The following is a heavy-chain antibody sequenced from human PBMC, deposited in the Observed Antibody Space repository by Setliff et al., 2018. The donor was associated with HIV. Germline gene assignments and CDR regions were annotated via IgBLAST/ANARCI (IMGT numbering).Heavy chain of an antibody. Sequence: GASVKVSCKASGGTFSSYAISWVRQAPGQGLEWMGWMNPNSGNTGYAQKFQGRVTMTRDTSISTAYMELRSLRSDDTAVYYCGRVPYMSAWFSGGHNPFDVWGQGTMVTVSS. CDR1: GGTFSSYA. CDR2: MNPNSGNT. J-gene: IGHJ3*01. V-gene: IGHV1-8*02. CDR3: GRVPYMSAWFSGGHNPFDV. D-gene: IGHD6-19*01.